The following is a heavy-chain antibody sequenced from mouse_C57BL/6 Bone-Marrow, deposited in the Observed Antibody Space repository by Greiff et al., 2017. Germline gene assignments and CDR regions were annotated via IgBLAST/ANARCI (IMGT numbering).Heavy chain of an antibody. J-gene: IGHJ2*01. D-gene: IGHD4-1*01. V-gene: IGHV14-3*01. CDR1: GFNFKNTY. Sequence: EVQLQESVAELVRPGASVKLSCTASGFNFKNTYMHWVKQWPEQGLEWIGRIDPANGITKYAPKFQSKATITADTSSNTAYLQLISLTSEDTAIYYCVSWDEGYWGQGTTLTVSS. CDR2: IDPANGIT. CDR3: VSWDEGY.